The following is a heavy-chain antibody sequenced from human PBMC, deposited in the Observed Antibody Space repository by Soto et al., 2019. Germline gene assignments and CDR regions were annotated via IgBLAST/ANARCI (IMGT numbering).Heavy chain of an antibody. J-gene: IGHJ4*02. CDR1: GFSFNSFN. D-gene: IGHD2-8*01. CDR3: ARDPRLIKSMFDD. CDR2: ISVSGDNI. V-gene: IGHV3-21*01. Sequence: PVGSLRLSCLASGFSFNSFNMNWIRRSPGRGLEWVASISVSGDNIYYGDSMQGRFTISRDNSKRSVFLDLNSLRVEDTAVYYCARDPRLIKSMFDDWGQGTLCTVSS.